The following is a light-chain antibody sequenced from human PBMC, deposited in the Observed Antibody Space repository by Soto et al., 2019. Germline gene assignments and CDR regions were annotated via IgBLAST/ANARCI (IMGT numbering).Light chain of an antibody. CDR3: SSYTSSSTRV. Sequence: QSVLTQPASVSGSPGQSITISCTGTSSDVGAYDYVSWYQQHPDKAPKLMIYEVSNRPSGVSNRFSGSKSVNTATLTISGLQAVDVADYYCSSYTSSSTRVFGTGTKVTVL. J-gene: IGLJ1*01. CDR1: SSDVGAYDY. CDR2: EVS. V-gene: IGLV2-14*03.